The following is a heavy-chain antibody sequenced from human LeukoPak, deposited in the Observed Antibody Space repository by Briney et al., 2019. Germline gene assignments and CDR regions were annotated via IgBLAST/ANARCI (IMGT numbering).Heavy chain of an antibody. J-gene: IGHJ3*02. V-gene: IGHV4-59*08. CDR1: GGSISTYY. CDR3: ARSYKWNGYAFDI. Sequence: SETLSLTCTVSGGSISTYYWSWIRQPPGKGPEWIGYIYYSGSTNYNPSLKSRVTISVDTSKNQFSLKLSSVTAADTAVYYCARSYKWNGYAFDIWGQGTMVTVSS. D-gene: IGHD1-20*01. CDR2: IYYSGST.